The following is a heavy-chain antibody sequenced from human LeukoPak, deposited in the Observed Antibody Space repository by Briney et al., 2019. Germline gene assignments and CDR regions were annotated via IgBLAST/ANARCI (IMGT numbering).Heavy chain of an antibody. J-gene: IGHJ4*02. Sequence: ASVKVSCKVSGYTLTELSMHWVRQAPGKGLEWMGGFDPEDSETIYAQKFQGRVTMTEDTSTDTAYMELSSLRSEDTAVYYCATSVLSDEWLLILDYWGQGTLVTVSS. D-gene: IGHD3-3*01. CDR1: GYTLTELS. CDR3: ATSVLSDEWLLILDY. CDR2: FDPEDSET. V-gene: IGHV1-24*01.